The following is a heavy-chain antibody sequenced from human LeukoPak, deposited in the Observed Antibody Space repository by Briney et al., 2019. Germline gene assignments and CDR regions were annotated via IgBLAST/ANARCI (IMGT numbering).Heavy chain of an antibody. CDR2: MNPNSGNT. CDR1: GYTFTSYD. V-gene: IGHV1-8*01. J-gene: IGHJ3*02. D-gene: IGHD6-19*01. CDR3: ARVGYSSGWYEAFDI. Sequence: ASVKVSCKASGYTFTSYDINWVRQATGQGLEWMGWMNPNSGNTGYAQKFQGRVTMTRNTSISTAYMELSSLGSEDTAVYYCARVGYSSGWYEAFDIWGQGTMVTVSS.